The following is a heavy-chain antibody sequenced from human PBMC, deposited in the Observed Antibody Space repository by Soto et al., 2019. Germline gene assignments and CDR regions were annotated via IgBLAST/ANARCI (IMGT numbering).Heavy chain of an antibody. CDR3: ARDPEGYCNGPQCYTERGAFDV. Sequence: SETLSLTCTVSGASVSSNYWSWIRQPPGRGLEWIGYLYYIGSTDYNPSLKSRVNISIDTSKNQVSLTLTSVTAADTAVYYCARDPEGYCNGPQCYTERGAFDVWGQGTMVTV. D-gene: IGHD2-15*01. J-gene: IGHJ3*01. CDR1: GASVSSNY. V-gene: IGHV4-59*02. CDR2: LYYIGST.